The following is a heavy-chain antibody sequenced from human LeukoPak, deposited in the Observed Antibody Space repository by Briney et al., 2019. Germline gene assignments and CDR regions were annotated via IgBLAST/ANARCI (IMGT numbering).Heavy chain of an antibody. CDR1: GGSINNYY. CDR3: ARYHSGLLPQDPYYFDY. V-gene: IGHV4-59*12. Sequence: SETLSLTCTVSGGSINNYYWSWIRQAPGKGLEWIGYIYYSGTTNYNPSLKSRVTISVDTSKNQFSLKLSSVTAADTAVYYCARYHSGLLPQDPYYFDYWGQGTLVTVSS. D-gene: IGHD3-22*01. CDR2: IYYSGTT. J-gene: IGHJ4*02.